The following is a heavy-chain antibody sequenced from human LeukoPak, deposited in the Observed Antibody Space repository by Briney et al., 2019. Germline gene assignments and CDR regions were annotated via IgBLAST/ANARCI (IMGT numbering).Heavy chain of an antibody. J-gene: IGHJ6*02. Sequence: GGSLRLSCAVSGITVSKYWMHWVRQVPGKGLVWISRIHSDGSTTDYADSVKGRFTITRDSAKNTLYLEMNSLRVEDTAVYYCTRDANHYGGMDVWGQGTTVTVSS. CDR3: TRDANHYGGMDV. V-gene: IGHV3-74*01. CDR2: IHSDGSTT. CDR1: GITVSKYW.